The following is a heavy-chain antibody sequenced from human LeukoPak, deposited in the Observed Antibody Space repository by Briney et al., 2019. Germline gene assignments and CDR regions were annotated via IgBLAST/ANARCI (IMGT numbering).Heavy chain of an antibody. V-gene: IGHV3-74*01. J-gene: IGHJ5*02. CDR3: ARVLSGSWDWFDP. Sequence: QSGGSLRLSCAASGFTFSDYWMHWVRQAPGKGLVWVSRINTDGSRIIYADSVKGRFTISRDNAMNTVYLQMNSLRAEDTAVYYCARVLSGSWDWFDPWGQGTLVTVSS. D-gene: IGHD3-22*01. CDR1: GFTFSDYW. CDR2: INTDGSRI.